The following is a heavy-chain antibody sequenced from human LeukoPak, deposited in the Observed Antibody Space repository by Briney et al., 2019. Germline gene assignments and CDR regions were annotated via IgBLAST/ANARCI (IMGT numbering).Heavy chain of an antibody. CDR3: ARDSGSGSPTGENLDY. CDR1: GFTFSSYA. V-gene: IGHV3-30-3*01. D-gene: IGHD3-10*01. Sequence: GGSLRLSCAASGFTFSSYAMHWVRQAPGKGLEWVAVISYDGSNKYYADSVKGRLTISRDNSKNTLYLQMNSLRAEDMAVYYCARDSGSGSPTGENLDYWGQGTLVTVSS. J-gene: IGHJ4*02. CDR2: ISYDGSNK.